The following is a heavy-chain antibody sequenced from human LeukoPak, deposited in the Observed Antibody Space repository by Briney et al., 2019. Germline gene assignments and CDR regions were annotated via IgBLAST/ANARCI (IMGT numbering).Heavy chain of an antibody. CDR1: GGSITSGSYY. V-gene: IGHV4-61*02. Sequence: SETLSLTCTVSGGSITSGSYYWSWIRQPAGKGLGWIGGIYTSGSTNHNPSLKSRVTISVDTSKNQFSLKLSSVTAADTAVYYCARVQFGSGYHIDYWGQGTLVTVSS. J-gene: IGHJ4*02. CDR3: ARVQFGSGYHIDY. D-gene: IGHD3-3*01. CDR2: IYTSGST.